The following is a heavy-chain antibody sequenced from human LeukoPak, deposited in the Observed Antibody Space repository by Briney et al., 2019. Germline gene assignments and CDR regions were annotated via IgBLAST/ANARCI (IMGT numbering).Heavy chain of an antibody. CDR1: GYSFTSYW. V-gene: IGHV5-51*01. Sequence: GESLKISCKGSGYSFTSYWIGWVRQMPGKGLERMGAIYPGDSHTRYSPSFQGQVTITADKSISTAFLQWSSLKASDTAMYYCARHLSGSYSGYYFDYWGQGTLVTVSS. J-gene: IGHJ4*02. CDR2: IYPGDSHT. CDR3: ARHLSGSYSGYYFDY. D-gene: IGHD1-26*01.